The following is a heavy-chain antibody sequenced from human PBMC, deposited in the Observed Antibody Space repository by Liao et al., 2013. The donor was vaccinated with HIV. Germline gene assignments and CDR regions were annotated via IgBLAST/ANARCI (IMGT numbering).Heavy chain of an antibody. Sequence: QVQLQESGPGLVKPSQTLSLTCAVSGGSISSGGYSWSWIRQPPGKGLEWIGYIYYSGSTYYNPSLKSRVTISVDTSKNQFSLKLSSVTAADTAVYYCARDRAYYDYVWGSYRLSGWFDPWGQGTLVTVSS. CDR3: ARDRAYYDYVWGSYRLSGWFDP. CDR1: GGSISSGGYS. J-gene: IGHJ5*02. CDR2: IYYSGST. D-gene: IGHD3-16*02. V-gene: IGHV4-30-4*07.